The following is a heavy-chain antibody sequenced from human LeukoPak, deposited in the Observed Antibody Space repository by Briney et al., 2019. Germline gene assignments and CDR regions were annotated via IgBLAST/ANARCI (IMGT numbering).Heavy chain of an antibody. J-gene: IGHJ1*01. CDR2: IKSDGNT. Sequence: PGGSLRLSCAASGFTFSSYWMHWVRQAPGKGLVWVSRIKSDGNTNYSDSVKGRFTISRDNAKNPVSLQMNSLRAEDTGVYYCARAPSEIGGYYPEYFRHWGQGTLVTVSS. CDR3: ARAPSEIGGYYPEYFRH. CDR1: GFTFSSYW. V-gene: IGHV3-74*01. D-gene: IGHD3-22*01.